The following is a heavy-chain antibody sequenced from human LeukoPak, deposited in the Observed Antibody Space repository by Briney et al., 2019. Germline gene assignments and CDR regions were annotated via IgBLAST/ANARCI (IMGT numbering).Heavy chain of an antibody. CDR2: ISGSGGST. V-gene: IGHV3-23*01. CDR1: GITLSNYG. J-gene: IGHJ4*02. Sequence: QPGGSLRLSCAVSGITLSNYGMSWVRQAPRRGVEWVAGISGSGGSTNYADSVKGRFTISRDNPENTLYLQMNSLRAEDTAVYFCAKRGVVIRVILVGFHKEAYYFDSWGQGALVTVSS. D-gene: IGHD3-22*01. CDR3: AKRGVVIRVILVGFHKEAYYFDS.